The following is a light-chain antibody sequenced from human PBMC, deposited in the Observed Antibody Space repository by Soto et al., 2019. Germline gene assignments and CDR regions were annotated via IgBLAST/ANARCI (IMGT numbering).Light chain of an antibody. CDR2: RNN. CDR3: AAWDDSLSGVV. Sequence: QSVLTQPPSASETPGQRVTISCSGSSSNIGGNYVYWYQHLPGTAPKLLIYRNNQRPSGVPDRFSGSKSGTSASLAISGLRSEDEADYYCAAWDDSLSGVVFGGGTKVTVL. CDR1: SSNIGGNY. V-gene: IGLV1-47*01. J-gene: IGLJ2*01.